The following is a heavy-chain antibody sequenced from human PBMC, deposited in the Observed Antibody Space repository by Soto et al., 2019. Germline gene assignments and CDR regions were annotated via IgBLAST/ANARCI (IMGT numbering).Heavy chain of an antibody. CDR1: GASISSYC. CDR2: VYYSGST. CDR3: ARLVSP. D-gene: IGHD2-21*01. V-gene: IGHV4-59*12. J-gene: IGHJ5*02. Sequence: SETLSLTCTVSGASISSYCWSWIRQPPGKGLEWIGYVYYSGSTNYNPSLKSRVTISVDTSKNQFSLKLSSVTAADTAVYYCARLVSPWARGTSDPVSS.